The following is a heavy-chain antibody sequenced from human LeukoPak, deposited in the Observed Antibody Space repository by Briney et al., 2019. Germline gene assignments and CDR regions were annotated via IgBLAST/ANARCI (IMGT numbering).Heavy chain of an antibody. CDR1: GFTFSSYS. J-gene: IGHJ5*02. CDR3: ARGLIVPAALNWFDP. V-gene: IGHV3-21*01. D-gene: IGHD2-2*01. CDR2: ISSSSSYI. Sequence: GGSLRLSCAASGFTFSSYSMNWVRQAPGKGLEWVSSISSSSSYIYYADSVKGRFTISRGNAKNPLYLQMNSLRAEDTAVYYCARGLIVPAALNWFDPWGQGTLVTVSS.